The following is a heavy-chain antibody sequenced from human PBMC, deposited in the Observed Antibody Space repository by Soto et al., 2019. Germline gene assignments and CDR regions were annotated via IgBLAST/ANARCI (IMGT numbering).Heavy chain of an antibody. D-gene: IGHD1-26*01. J-gene: IGHJ4*02. V-gene: IGHV3-23*01. CDR1: GFTFSNYA. CDR3: AKALVGEVGATDY. CDR2: ITRTDST. Sequence: GGSLRLSCTASGFTFSNYAMSWVRQAPGKGLEWVSAITRTDSTYYADSVKGRFTISRDNSRNTLYLQMNSLGAEDAARYYCAKALVGEVGATDYWGQGTLVTVSS.